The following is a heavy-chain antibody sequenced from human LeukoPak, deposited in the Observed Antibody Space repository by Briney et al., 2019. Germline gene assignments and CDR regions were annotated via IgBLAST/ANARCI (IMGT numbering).Heavy chain of an antibody. CDR1: GYTFSSYY. CDR2: INPSGGST. CDR3: ARVSVYSGSYWDAFDI. V-gene: IGHV1-46*01. J-gene: IGHJ3*02. Sequence: WASVKVSCKASGYTFSSYYMHWVRQAPGQGLEWMGIINPSGGSTSYAQKFQGRVTMTWDMSTSTVYMELSSLRSEDTAVYYCARVSVYSGSYWDAFDIWGQGTMVTVSS. D-gene: IGHD1-26*01.